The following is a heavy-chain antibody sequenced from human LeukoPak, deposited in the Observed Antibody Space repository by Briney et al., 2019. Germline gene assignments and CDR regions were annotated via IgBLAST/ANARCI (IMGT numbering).Heavy chain of an antibody. V-gene: IGHV3-7*01. Sequence: GGSLRLSCVASGFTFSSYWMNWVRQAPGKGLEWVANINQDETEKYYVDSVRGRFTISRDNAKNSLYLQLNSLRAEDTAVYYCASAGTSRSYSRVEYWGQGTLVTVSS. CDR1: GFTFSSYW. D-gene: IGHD3-10*01. CDR2: INQDETEK. J-gene: IGHJ4*02. CDR3: ASAGTSRSYSRVEY.